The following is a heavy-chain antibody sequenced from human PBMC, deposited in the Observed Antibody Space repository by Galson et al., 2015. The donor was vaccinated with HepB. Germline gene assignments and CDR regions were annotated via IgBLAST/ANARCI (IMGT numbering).Heavy chain of an antibody. J-gene: IGHJ4*02. D-gene: IGHD3-22*01. Sequence: SVKVSCKASGYTFSIHGISWVRQAPGQGLEWMGWISGYNGNTDHSQKFQGRVTMTKDTSTGTAYMELRSLRSDDTAVYYCARVDYFESSGYCMHWGQGTLVTVSS. CDR1: GYTFSIHG. CDR2: ISGYNGNT. V-gene: IGHV1-18*01. CDR3: ARVDYFESSGYCMH.